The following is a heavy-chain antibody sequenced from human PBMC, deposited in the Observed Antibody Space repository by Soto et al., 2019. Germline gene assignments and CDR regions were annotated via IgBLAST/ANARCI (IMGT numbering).Heavy chain of an antibody. CDR2: MSYDGSNE. Sequence: QVQLVESGGGVVQPGRSLRLSCAASGFTFSHYAMHWVRQAPGKGLEWVALMSYDGSNEYYENSVKGRFTISRDNSKNTLYLQMNSLRAEDTAVYYCAKDGSHTFDYWGQGTLVTVSS. V-gene: IGHV3-30*18. CDR3: AKDGSHTFDY. CDR1: GFTFSHYA. D-gene: IGHD1-26*01. J-gene: IGHJ4*02.